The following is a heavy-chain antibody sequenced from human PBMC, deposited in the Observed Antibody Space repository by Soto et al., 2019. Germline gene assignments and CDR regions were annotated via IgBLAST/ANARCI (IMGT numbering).Heavy chain of an antibody. CDR2: IKQDGSER. CDR3: AREARGQYSPKDY. Sequence: GGSLRLSCEASGFTFSDYWMTWVRQAPGEGPKWVANIKQDGSERNYVDSVKGRFTISRDNAKNSLDLQMDNLRAEDTAVYYCAREARGQYSPKDYWGQGTLVTVSS. V-gene: IGHV3-7*01. CDR1: GFTFSDYW. D-gene: IGHD5-12*01. J-gene: IGHJ4*02.